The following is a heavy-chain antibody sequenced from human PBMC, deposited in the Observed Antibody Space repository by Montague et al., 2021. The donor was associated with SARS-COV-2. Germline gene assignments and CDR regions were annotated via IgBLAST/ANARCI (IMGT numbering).Heavy chain of an antibody. D-gene: IGHD2-21*01. Sequence: SETLSLTCTVSGGSISNYYWSWIRQPPGRGLEWIGYINYSGSTNYNPSLKSRVTISLDTSKNQFSLKVTSVTAADTAVYYCARGGDYYNYGFDVWGQGTTVTVSS. CDR3: ARGGDYYNYGFDV. CDR1: GGSISNYY. CDR2: INYSGST. V-gene: IGHV4-59*01. J-gene: IGHJ6*02.